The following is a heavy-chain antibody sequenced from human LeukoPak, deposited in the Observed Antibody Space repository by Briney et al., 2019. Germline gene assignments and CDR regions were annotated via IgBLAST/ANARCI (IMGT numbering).Heavy chain of an antibody. CDR1: GFTFSSYG. CDR2: INHSGST. CDR3: ARMVRGVIPFDY. J-gene: IGHJ4*02. Sequence: GSLRLSCAASGFTFSSYGMSWVRQAPGKGLEWIGEINHSGSTNYNPSLKSRVTISVDTSKNQFSLKLSSVTAADTAVYYCARMVRGVIPFDYWGQGTLVTVSS. D-gene: IGHD3-10*01. V-gene: IGHV4-34*01.